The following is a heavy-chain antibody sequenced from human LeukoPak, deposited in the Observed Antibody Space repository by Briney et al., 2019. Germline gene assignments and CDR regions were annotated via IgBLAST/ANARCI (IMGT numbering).Heavy chain of an antibody. J-gene: IGHJ4*02. CDR1: GGSITSNIW. D-gene: IGHD2/OR15-2a*01. Sequence: SGTLSLTCAVFGGSITSNIWWSWVRQPPGKGLEWIGEIYHSGKTNYNPSLKSRVIIAVDKSKNHFSLTLSSVTAADTAVYYCASPSGASSWWGQGTLVTVSS. CDR3: ASPSGASSW. CDR2: IYHSGKT. V-gene: IGHV4-4*02.